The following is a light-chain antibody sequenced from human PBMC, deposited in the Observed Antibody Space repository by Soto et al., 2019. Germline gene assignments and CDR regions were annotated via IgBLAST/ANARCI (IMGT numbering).Light chain of an antibody. CDR2: DAY. Sequence: EIVMTPSPAHLSVSPGERATLSCRASQSVSSNLAWYQQKPGQAPRLLIYDAYNRATGIPPRFSGSGSGTDFTLTISSLEPEDSAVYYCQQRHRWPITFGQGTRLEIK. CDR1: QSVSSN. J-gene: IGKJ5*01. V-gene: IGKV3-11*01. CDR3: QQRHRWPIT.